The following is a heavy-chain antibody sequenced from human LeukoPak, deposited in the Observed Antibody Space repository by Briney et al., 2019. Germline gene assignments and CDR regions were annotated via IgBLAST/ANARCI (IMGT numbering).Heavy chain of an antibody. J-gene: IGHJ4*02. CDR3: ALGGQLDALPWY. D-gene: IGHD6-6*01. CDR2: TRNKANSYTT. CDR1: GFTFSDHY. V-gene: IGHV3-72*01. Sequence: GGSLRLSCAASGFTFSDHYMDWVRQAPGKGLEWVGRTRNKANSYTTEYAASVKGRFTISRADSANSLYLQMNSLKTEDTAVYYCALGGQLDALPWYWGQGTLVTVSS.